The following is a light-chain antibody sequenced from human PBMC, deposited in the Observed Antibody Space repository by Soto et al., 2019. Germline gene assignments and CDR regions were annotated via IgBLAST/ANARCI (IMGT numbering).Light chain of an antibody. CDR1: QSISSW. J-gene: IGKJ5*01. V-gene: IGKV1-5*03. Sequence: DIQMTQTPSTLSASVGDRVAITCRASQSISSWLAWFQQKPGKAPKLLIHKASSLESGVPSRFSGSGSGTACTLTISSLQPDDFATYYCQQYDSYSITFGQGTRLEIK. CDR3: QQYDSYSIT. CDR2: KAS.